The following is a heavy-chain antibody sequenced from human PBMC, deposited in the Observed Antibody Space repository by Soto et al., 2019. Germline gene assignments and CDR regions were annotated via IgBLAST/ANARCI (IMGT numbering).Heavy chain of an antibody. Sequence: SETLSLTCSVSGASLSRYYWSWIRQPPGKGLEWIGRIYATGDTDYNPSLKSRISMSVDMSKKQFSLTLRSVTAADTAIYYCVRDGTKNLRDRFEPWGRGILVTVSS. J-gene: IGHJ5*02. V-gene: IGHV4-4*07. D-gene: IGHD1-26*01. CDR1: GASLSRYY. CDR2: IYATGDT. CDR3: VRDGTKNLRDRFEP.